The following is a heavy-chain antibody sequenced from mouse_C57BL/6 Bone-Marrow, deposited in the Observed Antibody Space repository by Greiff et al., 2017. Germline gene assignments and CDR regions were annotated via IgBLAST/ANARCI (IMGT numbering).Heavy chain of an antibody. Sequence: EVKLVESGGDLVKPGGSLKLSCAASGFTFSSYGMSWVRQTPDKRLEWVATISSGGSYTYYPDSVKGRFTISRDNATNTLYLQMSSLKSEDTAMYYCGRQLRHGLSMDYWGQGTSVTVSS. CDR1: GFTFSSYG. V-gene: IGHV5-6*01. D-gene: IGHD3-2*02. CDR3: GRQLRHGLSMDY. J-gene: IGHJ4*01. CDR2: ISSGGSYT.